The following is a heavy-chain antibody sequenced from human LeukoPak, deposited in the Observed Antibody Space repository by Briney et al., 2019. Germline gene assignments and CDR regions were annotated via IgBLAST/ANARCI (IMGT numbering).Heavy chain of an antibody. CDR1: GFTFSDYY. CDR3: ARGRGSDYYDDAFDP. CDR2: ISSSGSTI. Sequence: GGSLRLSCAASGFTFSDYYMSWIRQAPGKGLEWVSYISSSGSTIYYADSVRGRFTISRDNAKNSLYLQMNSLRAEDTAVYYCARGRGSDYYDDAFDPWGQGTLVTVSS. D-gene: IGHD3-22*01. J-gene: IGHJ5*02. V-gene: IGHV3-11*04.